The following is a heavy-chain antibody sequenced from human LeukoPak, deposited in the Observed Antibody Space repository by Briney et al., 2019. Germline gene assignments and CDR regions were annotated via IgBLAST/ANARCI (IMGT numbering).Heavy chain of an antibody. J-gene: IGHJ6*03. CDR3: ARLRTYYGSGRAVGYYYYMDV. V-gene: IGHV1-8*03. D-gene: IGHD3-10*01. Sequence: ASVKVSCKTSGYTFTNYDINWVRQATGQGLEWMGWMNPNSGNAGYAQKFQGRVTITRDTSISTAYMEQSSVTAADTAVYYCARLRTYYGSGRAVGYYYYMDVWGKGTTVTVSS. CDR1: GYTFTNYD. CDR2: MNPNSGNA.